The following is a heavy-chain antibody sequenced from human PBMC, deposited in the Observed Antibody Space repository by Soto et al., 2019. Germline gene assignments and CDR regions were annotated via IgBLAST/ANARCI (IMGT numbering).Heavy chain of an antibody. D-gene: IGHD5-18*01. CDR1: GGTFSSYA. V-gene: IGHV1-69*01. Sequence: QVQLVQSGAEVKKPGSSVKVSCKASGGTFSSYAISWVRQAPGQGLEWMGGIIPIFGTANYAQKFQGRVTITADESTSTAYSELSSLRSEDTAVYYCASDLRYSYGSYYYGMDVWGQGTTVTVSS. J-gene: IGHJ6*02. CDR2: IIPIFGTA. CDR3: ASDLRYSYGSYYYGMDV.